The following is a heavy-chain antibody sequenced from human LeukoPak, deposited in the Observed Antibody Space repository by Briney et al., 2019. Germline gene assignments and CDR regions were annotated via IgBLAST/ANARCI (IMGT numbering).Heavy chain of an antibody. CDR1: GVSIRSYL. CDR3: ARRSADWMEWFFDS. CDR2: VYYSGSP. D-gene: IGHD3-3*01. Sequence: SETLSLTCIVSGVSIRSYLWSWIRQTPEKGLELIGNVYYSGSPNNNPSLMSPVTISVDTSKNQFSLKINAVTAADTAVYYCARRSADWMEWFFDSWGQGILLTVSS. V-gene: IGHV4-59*08. J-gene: IGHJ4*02.